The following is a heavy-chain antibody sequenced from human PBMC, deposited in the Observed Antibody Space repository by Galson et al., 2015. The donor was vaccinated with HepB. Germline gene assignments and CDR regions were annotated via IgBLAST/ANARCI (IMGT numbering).Heavy chain of an antibody. V-gene: IGHV1-58*02. CDR3: AAVDIVVVPAATLGAFDI. D-gene: IGHD2-2*01. CDR2: IVVGSGNT. J-gene: IGHJ3*02. Sequence: SVKVSCKASGFTFTSSAMQWVRQARGQRLEWIGWIVVGSGNTNYAQKFQERVTITRDMSTSTAYMELSSLRSEDTAVYYCAAVDIVVVPAATLGAFDIWGQGTMVTVSS. CDR1: GFTFTSSA.